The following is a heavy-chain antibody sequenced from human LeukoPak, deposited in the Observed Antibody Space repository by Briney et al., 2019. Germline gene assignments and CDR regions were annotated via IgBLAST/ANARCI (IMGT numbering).Heavy chain of an antibody. Sequence: PGGSLRLSCAASGFTFSSYGMHWVRQAPGKGLEWVAFIRYDGSNKYYADSVKGRFTISRDNSKNTLYLQMNSLRAEDTAVYYCAKILFYDSSGYPVDYWGQGTLVTVSS. CDR1: GFTFSSYG. CDR3: AKILFYDSSGYPVDY. V-gene: IGHV3-30*02. D-gene: IGHD3-22*01. J-gene: IGHJ4*02. CDR2: IRYDGSNK.